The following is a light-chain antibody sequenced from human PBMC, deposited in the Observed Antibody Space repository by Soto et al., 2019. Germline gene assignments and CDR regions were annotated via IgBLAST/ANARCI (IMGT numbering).Light chain of an antibody. J-gene: IGKJ3*01. V-gene: IGKV1-5*01. CDR3: QQYDSYSPFN. Sequence: DLQIGGSPSTVAPAVGRIGTKTCLAGHGISSGLAGCEHKRGXAPXXVXXYAGGVEXXVPSRFSGSGSGTEFTHTISSLQPDDFATYYCQQYDSYSPFNFGPGTKVDIK. CDR2: YAG. CDR1: HGISSG.